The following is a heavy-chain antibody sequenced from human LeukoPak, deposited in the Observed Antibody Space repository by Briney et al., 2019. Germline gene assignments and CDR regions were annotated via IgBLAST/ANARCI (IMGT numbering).Heavy chain of an antibody. J-gene: IGHJ5*02. D-gene: IGHD6-19*01. CDR2: FDPEDGET. Sequence: ASVKVSCKVSGYTLTELSMHWVRQAPGKGLEWMGGFDPEDGETIYAQKFQGRVTMTEDTSTDTAYMELSSLRSEDTAVYYCATAYSSGSNNWFDPWGQGTLVTVSS. CDR1: GYTLTELS. CDR3: ATAYSSGSNNWFDP. V-gene: IGHV1-24*01.